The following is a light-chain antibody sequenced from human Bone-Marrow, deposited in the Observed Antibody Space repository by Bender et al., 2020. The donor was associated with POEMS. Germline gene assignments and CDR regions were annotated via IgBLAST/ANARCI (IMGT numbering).Light chain of an antibody. J-gene: IGLJ2*01. CDR2: EVT. CDR3: SSSTRTRTEV. Sequence: QSALTQPASVSGSPGQSITISCTGSSSDVGSYNLVSWYQQHPGKAPKLMIYEVTKRPSGVPDRFSGSKSGNTASLTVSGLQAEEEADYYCSSSTRTRTEVVGGGTAVTV. V-gene: IGLV2-14*02. CDR1: SSDVGSYNL.